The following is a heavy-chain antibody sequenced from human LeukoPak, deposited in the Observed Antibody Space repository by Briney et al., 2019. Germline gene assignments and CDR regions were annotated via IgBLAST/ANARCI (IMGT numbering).Heavy chain of an antibody. CDR3: ARLLVGAEDWFDP. D-gene: IGHD1-26*01. CDR2: IYPGDSNT. V-gene: IGHV5-51*01. J-gene: IGHJ5*02. CDR1: GYSFMTYR. Sequence: GESLKISCKGSGYSFMTYRIGWVRQMPGKGLEWMGIIYPGDSNTRYSPSFQGQATISVDKSISTAYLRWNSLKASDSGMYYCARLLVGAEDWFDPWGQGTLVTVSS.